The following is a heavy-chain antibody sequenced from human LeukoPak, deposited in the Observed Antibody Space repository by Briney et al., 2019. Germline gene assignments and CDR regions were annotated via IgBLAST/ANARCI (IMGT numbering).Heavy chain of an antibody. CDR3: AREEGITIFGVVIDSNWFDP. Sequence: GASVKVSCKASGYTFTSDGISWVRQAPGQGLEWMGWISAYNGNTNYAQKLQGRVTMTTDTSTSTAYMELRSLRSDDKAVYYCAREEGITIFGVVIDSNWFDPWGQGTLVTVSS. CDR1: GYTFTSDG. CDR2: ISAYNGNT. D-gene: IGHD3-3*01. J-gene: IGHJ5*02. V-gene: IGHV1-18*01.